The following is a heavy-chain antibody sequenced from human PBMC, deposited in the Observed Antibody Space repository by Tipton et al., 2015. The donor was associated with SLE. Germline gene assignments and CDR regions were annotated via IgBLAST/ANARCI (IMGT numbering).Heavy chain of an antibody. V-gene: IGHV4-31*03. Sequence: LRLSCTVSGGSISSGGLFWSWVRQHPGKGLEWIGHMSYSGSTYYNPSLKSRITISVDTSKNHFSLKLSSVTAADTAVYYCARGGVGGYDYFDHWGQGTLVTVSS. CDR1: GGSISSGGLF. D-gene: IGHD5-12*01. CDR2: MSYSGST. J-gene: IGHJ4*02. CDR3: ARGGVGGYDYFDH.